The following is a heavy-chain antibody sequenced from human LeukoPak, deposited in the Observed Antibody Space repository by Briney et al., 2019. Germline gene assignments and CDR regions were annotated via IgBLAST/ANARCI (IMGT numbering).Heavy chain of an antibody. CDR3: ARSYGDYKPLFDF. D-gene: IGHD4-17*01. CDR1: GFTFSSHG. V-gene: IGHV3-21*01. Sequence: GGSLRLSCVASGFTFSSHGMNWVRQAPGKGLEWVSSITTSGIFTYYADSVKGRFTISRDNAKSSLYLQMNSLRAEDTAVYYCARSYGDYKPLFDFWGQGTLVTVSS. J-gene: IGHJ4*02. CDR2: ITTSGIFT.